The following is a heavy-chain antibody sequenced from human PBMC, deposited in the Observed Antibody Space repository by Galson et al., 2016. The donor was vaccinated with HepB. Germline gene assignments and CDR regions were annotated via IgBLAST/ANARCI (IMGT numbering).Heavy chain of an antibody. CDR2: IAYDGISK. CDR3: ARVRRGESYDMLAGYHRGAFDV. CDR1: GFTFSSYT. J-gene: IGHJ3*01. V-gene: IGHV3-30*01. Sequence: SLRLSCAASGFTFSSYTMHWVRQAPGKGLDSVAVIAYDGISKYYGDTVRGRFTISRDNSKNTLYVQMNSLRAEDTAGYYCARVRRGESYDMLAGYHRGAFDVWGQGTMVIVSS. D-gene: IGHD3-9*01.